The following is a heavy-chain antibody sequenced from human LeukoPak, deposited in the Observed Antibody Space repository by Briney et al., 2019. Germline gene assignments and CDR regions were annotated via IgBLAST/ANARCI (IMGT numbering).Heavy chain of an antibody. Sequence: SETLSLTCTVSGGSISSYYWSWIRQPPGKGLEWIGYIYYSGSTNYNPSLKSRVTISVDTSKNQFSLKLSSVTAADTAVYYCARVRNSSSWYDFDYWGQGTLVTVSS. CDR3: ARVRNSSSWYDFDY. V-gene: IGHV4-59*01. J-gene: IGHJ4*02. CDR1: GGSISSYY. D-gene: IGHD6-13*01. CDR2: IYYSGST.